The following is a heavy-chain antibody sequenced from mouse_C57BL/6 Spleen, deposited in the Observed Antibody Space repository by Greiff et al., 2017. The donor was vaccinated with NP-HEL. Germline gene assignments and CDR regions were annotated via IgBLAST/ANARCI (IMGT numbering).Heavy chain of an antibody. V-gene: IGHV1-81*01. Sequence: VQLQESGAELARPGASVKLSCKDSGYTFTSYGISWVKQRTGQGLEWIGEIYPRSGNTYYNEKFKGKATLTADKSSSTAYMELRSLTSEDSAVYFCARDDYDEKDYAMDYWGQGTSVTVSS. CDR2: IYPRSGNT. J-gene: IGHJ4*01. CDR1: GYTFTSYG. D-gene: IGHD2-4*01. CDR3: ARDDYDEKDYAMDY.